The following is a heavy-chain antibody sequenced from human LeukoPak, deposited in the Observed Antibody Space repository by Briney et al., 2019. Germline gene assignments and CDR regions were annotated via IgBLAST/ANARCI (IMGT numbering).Heavy chain of an antibody. CDR2: MYYSGST. CDR1: GGSISSGDYY. Sequence: SQTLSLTCTVTGGSISSGDYYWSWIRQPPGKGLEWIAYMYYSGSTYYNPSLKSRVTMSADTSKNQLSLKLSSVTAADTAVYYCARPYYYDSRIDPWGQGILVTVSS. D-gene: IGHD3-22*01. J-gene: IGHJ5*02. CDR3: ARPYYYDSRIDP. V-gene: IGHV4-30-4*01.